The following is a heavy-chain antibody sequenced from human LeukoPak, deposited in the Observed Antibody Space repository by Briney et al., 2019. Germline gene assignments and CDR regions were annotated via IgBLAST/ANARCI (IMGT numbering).Heavy chain of an antibody. CDR1: GFTFSSYA. CDR3: AKSIFGVVIIPSDAFDI. J-gene: IGHJ3*02. D-gene: IGHD3-3*02. V-gene: IGHV3-23*01. Sequence: GGSLRLSCAASGFTFSSYAMSWVRQAPGKGLEWVSAISGSGGSTYYADSVKGRFTIYRDNSKNTLYLQMNSLRAEDTAVYYCAKSIFGVVIIPSDAFDIWGQGTMVTVSS. CDR2: ISGSGGST.